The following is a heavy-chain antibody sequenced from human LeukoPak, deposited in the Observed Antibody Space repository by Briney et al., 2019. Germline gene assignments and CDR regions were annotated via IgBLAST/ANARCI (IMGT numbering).Heavy chain of an antibody. CDR2: IIPIFGIA. V-gene: IGHV1-69*04. D-gene: IGHD6-13*01. J-gene: IGHJ4*02. CDR1: GGTFSSYA. CDR3: ARAGLEGIAAAY. Sequence: ASVKVSCKASGGTFSSYAISWVRQAPGQGLEWMGRIIPIFGIANYAQKFQGRVTMTRDTSTSTVYMELSSLRSEDTAVYYCARAGLEGIAAAYWGQGTLVTVSS.